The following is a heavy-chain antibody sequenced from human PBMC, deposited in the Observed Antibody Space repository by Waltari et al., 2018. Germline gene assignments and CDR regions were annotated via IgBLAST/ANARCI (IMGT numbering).Heavy chain of an antibody. D-gene: IGHD6-13*01. V-gene: IGHV4-39*01. Sequence: QLQLQESGPGLVKPSETLSLTCTVSGGSISSSSYYWGWIRQPPGKGLEWIGSIYYSGSTYYNPSLKSRVTISVDTSKNQFSLKLSSVTAADTAVYYCARRLIAAAGTWFDPWGQGTLVTVSS. CDR2: IYYSGST. CDR3: ARRLIAAAGTWFDP. CDR1: GGSISSSSYY. J-gene: IGHJ5*02.